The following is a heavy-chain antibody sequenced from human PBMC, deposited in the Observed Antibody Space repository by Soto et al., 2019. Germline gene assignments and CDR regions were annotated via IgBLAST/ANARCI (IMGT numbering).Heavy chain of an antibody. CDR1: GGTFSSYA. J-gene: IGHJ6*02. CDR3: ARVNWNYDLGYHYGMDV. D-gene: IGHD1-7*01. CDR2: IIPIFGTA. V-gene: IGHV1-69*13. Sequence: SVKVSCKASGGTFSSYAISWVRQAPGQGLEWMGGIIPIFGTANYAQKFQGRVTITADESTSTAYMELSSLRSEDTAVYYCARVNWNYDLGYHYGMDVWGQGTTVTVSS.